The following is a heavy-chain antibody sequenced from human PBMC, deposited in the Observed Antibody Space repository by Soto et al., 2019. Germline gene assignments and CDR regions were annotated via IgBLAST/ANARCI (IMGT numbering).Heavy chain of an antibody. CDR1: GFTFSSYA. D-gene: IGHD2-2*01. V-gene: IGHV3-30-3*01. Sequence: QVQLVESGGGVVQPGRSLRLSCATSGFTFSSYAIHWVRQAPGNGLEWVAVISYDGSNKNYADSVKGRFTISRDNPKNTVDLQMNSLRADDTSVYYCARDGVGVVPAAIRFDYWGQGTLVTVSS. CDR2: ISYDGSNK. J-gene: IGHJ4*02. CDR3: ARDGVGVVPAAIRFDY.